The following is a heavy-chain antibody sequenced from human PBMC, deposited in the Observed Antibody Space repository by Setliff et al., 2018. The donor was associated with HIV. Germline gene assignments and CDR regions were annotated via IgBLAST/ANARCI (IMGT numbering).Heavy chain of an antibody. Sequence: PSETLSLTCAVSGYSISSGYFWGWIRQPPGKGLKWIGSLYHSGTNFYNPSLKSRVTISLDTSTNRFSLKLNSVTAADTAIYYCARQVGSQYSYWAYYFDSGGQGAMVTVAS. CDR3: ARQVGSQYSYWAYYFDS. V-gene: IGHV4-38-2*01. CDR1: GYSISSGYF. J-gene: IGHJ4*02. D-gene: IGHD5-18*01. CDR2: LYHSGTN.